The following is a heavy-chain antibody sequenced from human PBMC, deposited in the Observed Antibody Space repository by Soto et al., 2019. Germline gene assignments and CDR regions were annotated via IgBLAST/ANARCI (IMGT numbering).Heavy chain of an antibody. CDR3: ARVFWRGINHYFDY. V-gene: IGHV2-5*02. Sequence: QITLKESGPPLVKPTQTLTLTCTFSGFSLSTYGMGMGWIRQPPGKAPEWLSVIYWDDDKRYSPSLKSRLTITKDTSKSQVVPTRPGVDPVDTATYYCARVFWRGINHYFDYWGQGSLVTVSS. D-gene: IGHD2-21*01. CDR2: IYWDDDK. CDR1: GFSLSTYGMG. J-gene: IGHJ4*02.